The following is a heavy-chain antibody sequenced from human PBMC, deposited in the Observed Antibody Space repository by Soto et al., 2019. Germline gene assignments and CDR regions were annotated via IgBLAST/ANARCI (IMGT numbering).Heavy chain of an antibody. CDR1: GGSISSYY. CDR2: IYYSGST. Sequence: SETLSLTCTVSGGSISSYYWSWIRQPPGKGLEWIGYIYYSGSTNYNPSLKSRVTISVDTSKNQFSLKLSSVTAADTAVYYCARVVRGVTTYYYYYGMDVWGQGTTVTVSS. V-gene: IGHV4-59*01. J-gene: IGHJ6*02. D-gene: IGHD4-17*01. CDR3: ARVVRGVTTYYYYYGMDV.